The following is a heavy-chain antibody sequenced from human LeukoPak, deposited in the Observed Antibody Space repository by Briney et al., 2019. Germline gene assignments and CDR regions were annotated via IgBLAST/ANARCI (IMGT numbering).Heavy chain of an antibody. CDR1: GFTFDDYA. V-gene: IGHV3-43*02. D-gene: IGHD3-10*01. Sequence: GGSLRLSCAASGFTFDDYAMHWVRQAPGMGLEWVSLISGDSDYTYYADSVKGRFTISRDNSKNSLYLQMNTLGTEDNALYYCAKGHGSRTGDFEYWGQGTLVTVSS. CDR3: AKGHGSRTGDFEY. J-gene: IGHJ4*02. CDR2: ISGDSDYT.